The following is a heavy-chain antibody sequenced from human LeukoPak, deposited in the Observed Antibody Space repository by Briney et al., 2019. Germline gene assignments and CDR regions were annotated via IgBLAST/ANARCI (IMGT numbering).Heavy chain of an antibody. CDR3: ARVGSGGALYYFDY. Sequence: SETLSLTCTVSGGSVSSGSYYWSWLRQPPGKGLEWIVYIYYSGSINYNPSLKSRVTISVDTSKNQFSLKLSSVTAADTAVYYCARVGSGGALYYFDYWGQGTLVTVSS. CDR1: GGSVSSGSYY. CDR2: IYYSGSI. D-gene: IGHD2-15*01. V-gene: IGHV4-61*01. J-gene: IGHJ4*02.